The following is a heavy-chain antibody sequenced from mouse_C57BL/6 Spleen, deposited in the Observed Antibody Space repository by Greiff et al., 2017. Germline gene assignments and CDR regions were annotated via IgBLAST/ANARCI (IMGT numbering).Heavy chain of an antibody. J-gene: IGHJ4*01. Sequence: DVKLVESGPGMVKPSQSLSLTCTVTGYSITSGYDWHWIRHFPGNKLEWMGYISYSGSTNYNPSLKSRISITHDTSKNHFFLKLNSVTTEDTATYYCARAYGSSTGDYAMDYWGQGTSVTVSS. D-gene: IGHD1-1*01. CDR1: GYSITSGYD. CDR2: ISYSGST. V-gene: IGHV3-1*01. CDR3: ARAYGSSTGDYAMDY.